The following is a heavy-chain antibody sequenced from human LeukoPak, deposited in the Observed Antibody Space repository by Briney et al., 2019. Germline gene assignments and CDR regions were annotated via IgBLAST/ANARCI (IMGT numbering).Heavy chain of an antibody. CDR2: IYYSGST. CDR3: ARHSLDDTNGYYCQFDY. J-gene: IGHJ4*02. Sequence: SETLSLTCTVSGGSISSSSYYWGWIRQPPGKGLEWIGSIYYSGSTYYNPSLKSRVTISVDTSKNQFSLKLSSVTAADTAVYYCARHSLDDTNGYYCQFDYWGQGSLVTVSS. V-gene: IGHV4-39*01. D-gene: IGHD3-22*01. CDR1: GGSISSSSYY.